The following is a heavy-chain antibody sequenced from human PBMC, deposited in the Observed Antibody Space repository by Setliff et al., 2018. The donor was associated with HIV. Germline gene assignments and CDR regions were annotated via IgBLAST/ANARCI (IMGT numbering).Heavy chain of an antibody. V-gene: IGHV4-61*02. CDR3: ARGSSELLDPEGKVYDY. J-gene: IGHJ4*02. CDR1: GGSISSGNYY. CDR2: IYTSGST. D-gene: IGHD1-26*01. Sequence: SETLSLTCTVSGGSISSGNYYWSWIRQPAGKGLEWIGRIYTSGSTNYNPSLKSRVTISLDTSKNQFSLNLSSVTAADTAVYYCARGSSELLDPEGKVYDYWGQGTLVTVSS.